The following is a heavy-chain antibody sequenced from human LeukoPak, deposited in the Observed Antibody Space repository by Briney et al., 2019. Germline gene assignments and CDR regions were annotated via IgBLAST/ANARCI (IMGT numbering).Heavy chain of an antibody. CDR1: GYTFTSYD. CDR2: MNPNSGNT. Sequence: PAASVKVSCKASGYTFTSYDINWVRQATGQGLEWMGWMNPNSGNTGYAQKFQGRVTMTRNTSISTAYMELSSLRSEDTAVYYCARVGSYSYYYYGMDVWGQGTTVTVSS. CDR3: ARVGSYSYYYYGMDV. V-gene: IGHV1-8*01. D-gene: IGHD5-12*01. J-gene: IGHJ6*02.